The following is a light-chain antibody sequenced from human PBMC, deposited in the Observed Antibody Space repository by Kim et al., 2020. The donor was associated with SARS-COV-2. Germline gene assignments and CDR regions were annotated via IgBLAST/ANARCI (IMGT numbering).Light chain of an antibody. V-gene: IGKV3-15*01. Sequence: LAVSPGEGATLSCRASQSVKSNLAWYQQKPGQAPRLLISGASTRATGVPARFSGSGSGTDFTLTISSLESEDFAVYFCQQYDSWATFGQGTKLEI. CDR3: QQYDSWAT. J-gene: IGKJ2*01. CDR2: GAS. CDR1: QSVKSN.